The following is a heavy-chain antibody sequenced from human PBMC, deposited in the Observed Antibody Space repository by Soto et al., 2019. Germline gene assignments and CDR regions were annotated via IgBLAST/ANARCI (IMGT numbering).Heavy chain of an antibody. D-gene: IGHD4-17*01. CDR3: ANLYGDYPDY. V-gene: IGHV3-30*18. Sequence: QVQLVESGGGAVQPGTSLRLSCAAFGFNFRSSGMHWVRQAPGKGLEWVAVISYDGTWKKYADSLKVRFSISRDNSKNKLDLQMNSLSTEDTAVYYCANLYGDYPDYWGRGTLVTVSS. CDR1: GFNFRSSG. J-gene: IGHJ4*02. CDR2: ISYDGTWK.